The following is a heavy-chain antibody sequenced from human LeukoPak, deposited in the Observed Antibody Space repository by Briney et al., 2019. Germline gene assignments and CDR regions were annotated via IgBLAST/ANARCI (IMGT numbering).Heavy chain of an antibody. V-gene: IGHV4-4*02. CDR2: IYHSGTT. CDR1: GGSISSDNW. J-gene: IGHJ4*02. CDR3: ARASRWEPYYFNY. D-gene: IGHD1-26*01. Sequence: SETLSLTCAVSGGSISSDNWWSWVRQPPGKGLEWVGEIYHSGTTNYNPSLKSRVTISVDKSKNQISLKLSSVTAADTAVYFCARASRWEPYYFNYWGQGTLVTVSS.